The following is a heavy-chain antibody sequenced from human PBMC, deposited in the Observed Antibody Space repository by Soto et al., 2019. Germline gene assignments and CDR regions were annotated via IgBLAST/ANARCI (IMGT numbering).Heavy chain of an antibody. CDR3: ARELVRPAAQPYYFDY. CDR1: GGTFSSYA. Sequence: QVQLVQSGAEVKKPGSSVKVSCKASGGTFSSYAISWVRQAPGQGLEWMGGIIPIFGTANYAQKFQGRVTITAEESTSTAYMELSSLRSEDTAVYYCARELVRPAAQPYYFDYWGQGTLVTVSS. V-gene: IGHV1-69*01. D-gene: IGHD2-2*01. J-gene: IGHJ4*02. CDR2: IIPIFGTA.